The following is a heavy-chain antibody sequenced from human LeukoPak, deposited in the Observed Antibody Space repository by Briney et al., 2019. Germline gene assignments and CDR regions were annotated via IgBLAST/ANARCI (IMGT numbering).Heavy chain of an antibody. V-gene: IGHV4-4*09. Sequence: PSETLSLTCTVSGGSISICYWSWIRQPPGKGLEWIGYIYTSGSTNYNPSLKSRVTISVDTSKNHFSLKLSSVTAADTAVYYCASQSSGNYWYFDLWGRGTLVTVSS. CDR3: ASQSSGNYWYFDL. J-gene: IGHJ2*01. CDR1: GGSISICY. D-gene: IGHD3-22*01. CDR2: IYTSGST.